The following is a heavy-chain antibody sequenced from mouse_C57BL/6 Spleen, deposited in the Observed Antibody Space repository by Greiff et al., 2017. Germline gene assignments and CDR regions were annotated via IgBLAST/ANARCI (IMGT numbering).Heavy chain of an antibody. J-gene: IGHJ3*01. CDR1: GFTFSDYG. D-gene: IGHD4-1*01. Sequence: EVQLVESGGGLVKPGGSLKLSCAASGFTFSDYGMHWVRQAPEQGLEWVAYISSGSSTIYYADTVKGRFTISRDNAKNTLFLHMTSLRSEDTALYFCASLTGIRAYWGQGTLVTVSA. CDR2: ISSGSSTI. V-gene: IGHV5-17*01. CDR3: ASLTGIRAY.